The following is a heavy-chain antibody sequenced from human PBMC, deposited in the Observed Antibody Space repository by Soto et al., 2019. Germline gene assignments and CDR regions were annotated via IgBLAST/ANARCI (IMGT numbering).Heavy chain of an antibody. V-gene: IGHV3-23*01. Sequence: GGSLRLSCAASGFTFSTYGMRWVRQAPNEGLEWFSSISDSGYDTWYADSVRGRFTISRDNSRQMLYLEMNSLRVEDTAVYYCTRRRGYSSGWYYFDYWGPGTLVTVSS. CDR1: GFTFSTYG. D-gene: IGHD6-19*01. J-gene: IGHJ4*02. CDR2: ISDSGYDT. CDR3: TRRRGYSSGWYYFDY.